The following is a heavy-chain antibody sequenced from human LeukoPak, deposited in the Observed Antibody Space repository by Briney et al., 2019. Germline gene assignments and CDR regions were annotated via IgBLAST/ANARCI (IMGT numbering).Heavy chain of an antibody. D-gene: IGHD3-3*01. CDR2: ISGSGGST. CDR1: GFTFSNYA. J-gene: IGHJ1*01. CDR3: AKAAVLRFLEGPWPA. V-gene: IGHV3-23*01. Sequence: GGSLRLSCAASGFTFSNYAMSWVRQAPGKGLEWVSAISGSGGSTYYADSVKGRFTISRDNSKNTLYLQMNSLRAEDTAVYYCAKAAVLRFLEGPWPAWGQGTLVTVSS.